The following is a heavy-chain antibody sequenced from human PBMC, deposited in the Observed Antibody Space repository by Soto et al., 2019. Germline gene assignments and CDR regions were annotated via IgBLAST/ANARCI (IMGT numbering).Heavy chain of an antibody. CDR3: AHSQRGPRDF. V-gene: IGHV1-69*08. CDR1: GGTFSNDI. CDR2: IIPLLDTT. D-gene: IGHD5-12*01. J-gene: IGHJ4*02. Sequence: GASVKVSCKTSGGTFSNDIITWVRQAPGQGLEWMGRIIPLLDTTNYAQKFQGRLTITKDTSRDQVVLAMTNMDPMDTATYFCAHSQRGPRDFWGPGILVTVS.